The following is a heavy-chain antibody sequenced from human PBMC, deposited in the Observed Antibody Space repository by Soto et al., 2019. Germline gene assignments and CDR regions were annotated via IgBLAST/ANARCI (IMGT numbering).Heavy chain of an antibody. Sequence: SETLSLTCTVSGGSISSYYWSWIRQPPGKGLEWIGYIYYSGSTNYNPSLKSRVTISVDTSKNQFSLKLSSVTAADTAVYYCAAYYYGSGSYYNGHWFDPWGQGTLVTVSS. CDR2: IYYSGST. CDR1: GGSISSYY. J-gene: IGHJ5*02. V-gene: IGHV4-59*01. CDR3: AAYYYGSGSYYNGHWFDP. D-gene: IGHD3-10*01.